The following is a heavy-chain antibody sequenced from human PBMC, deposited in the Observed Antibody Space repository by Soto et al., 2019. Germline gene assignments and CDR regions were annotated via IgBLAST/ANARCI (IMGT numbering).Heavy chain of an antibody. J-gene: IGHJ6*02. V-gene: IGHV3-30-3*01. Sequence: SLRLSCAASGFTFSSYAMHWVRQAPGKGLEWVAVISYDGSNKYYADSVKGRFTISRDNSKNTLYLQMNSLRAEDTAVYYCARAWGYYYYGMDVWGQGTTVTVSS. CDR3: ARAWGYYYYGMDV. D-gene: IGHD7-27*01. CDR2: ISYDGSNK. CDR1: GFTFSSYA.